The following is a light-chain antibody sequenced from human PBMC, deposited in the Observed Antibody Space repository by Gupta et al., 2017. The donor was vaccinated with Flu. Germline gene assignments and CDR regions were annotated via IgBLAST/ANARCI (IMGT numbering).Light chain of an antibody. CDR1: QDISNY. CDR2: AAS. Sequence: DIQMTQSPSSLSASVGDRVTITCQASQDISNYLDWYQQKPGKAPKLLIYAASNLETGVPSRFSGSGSGTDFTFTISSVQPEDVATYYCQQDVKLPLTFGQGTQLEIK. V-gene: IGKV1-33*01. CDR3: QQDVKLPLT. J-gene: IGKJ5*01.